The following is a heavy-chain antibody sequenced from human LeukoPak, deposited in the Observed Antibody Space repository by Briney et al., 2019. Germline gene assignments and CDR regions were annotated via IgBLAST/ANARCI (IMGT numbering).Heavy chain of an antibody. D-gene: IGHD2-2*01. V-gene: IGHV3-11*04. J-gene: IGHJ4*02. Sequence: PGGSLRLSCAASGFTFSDYYMSWIRQAPGKGLEWVSYISSRSSTIYYADSVKGRFTISRDNAKNSLYLQMNSLRAEDTAVYYCARALGYCSSTSCYYFDNWGQGTLVTVSS. CDR1: GFTFSDYY. CDR3: ARALGYCSSTSCYYFDN. CDR2: ISSRSSTI.